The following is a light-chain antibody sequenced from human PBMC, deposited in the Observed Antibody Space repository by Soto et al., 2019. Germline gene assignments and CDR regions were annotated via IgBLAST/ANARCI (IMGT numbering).Light chain of an antibody. V-gene: IGLV2-14*03. CDR2: EVN. Sequence: QSVLTQPASVSGSPGQSITISCGGTSSDVGAYIYVSWYQQFPGKAPKLIIYEVNNRPSGVSDRSSGSKSDTTAYLTISGLQAEDEADYYCSSYSDSDTKVFGTGTKATVL. CDR3: SSYSDSDTKV. J-gene: IGLJ1*01. CDR1: SSDVGAYIY.